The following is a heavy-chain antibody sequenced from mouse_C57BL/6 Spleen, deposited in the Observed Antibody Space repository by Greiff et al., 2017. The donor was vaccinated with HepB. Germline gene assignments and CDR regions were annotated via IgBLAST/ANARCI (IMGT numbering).Heavy chain of an antibody. Sequence: QVQLQQSGAELVRPGASVKLSCKASGYTFTDYYINWVKQRPGQGLEWIARIYPGSGNTYYNEKFKGKATLTAEKSSSTAYMQLSSLTSEDSAVYFCARLDGNYDAMDYWGQGTSVTVSS. CDR2: IYPGSGNT. J-gene: IGHJ4*01. CDR1: GYTFTDYY. D-gene: IGHD2-1*01. V-gene: IGHV1-76*01. CDR3: ARLDGNYDAMDY.